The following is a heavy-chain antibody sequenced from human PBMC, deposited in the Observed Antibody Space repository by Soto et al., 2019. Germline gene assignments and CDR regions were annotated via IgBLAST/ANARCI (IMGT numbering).Heavy chain of an antibody. CDR1: GASVSGQY. V-gene: IGHV4-34*01. D-gene: IGHD1-20*01. Sequence: SETLSLTCAVSGASVSGQYWSWVRQPPGKGLEWVGEIIPTGSTTYNPSLKSRLSFSLDTSNNHFSLNLSSVSVADTAVYYCERGGITKAWNYYYYGLAVWGQGTTVIVSS. CDR2: IIPTGST. CDR3: ERGGITKAWNYYYYGLAV. J-gene: IGHJ6*02.